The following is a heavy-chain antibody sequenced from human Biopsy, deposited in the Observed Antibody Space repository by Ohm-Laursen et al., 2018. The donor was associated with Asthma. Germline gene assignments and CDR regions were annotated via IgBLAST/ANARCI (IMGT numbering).Heavy chain of an antibody. CDR2: INAANGDT. Sequence: ASVKVSCKASGYTFIHYAIHWVRQAPGHSLEWMGWINAANGDTKYSQKFQGRLTISRDTSASTAYMDLSSLRSEDTAVYYCARTYFDFLTGQVHDAFAMWGQGTMVTVSS. V-gene: IGHV1-3*01. J-gene: IGHJ3*02. CDR1: GYTFIHYA. CDR3: ARTYFDFLTGQVHDAFAM. D-gene: IGHD3-9*01.